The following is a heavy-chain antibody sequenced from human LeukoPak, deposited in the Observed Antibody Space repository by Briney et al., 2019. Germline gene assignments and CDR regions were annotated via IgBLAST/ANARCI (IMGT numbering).Heavy chain of an antibody. Sequence: KPSETLSLTCTVSGGSISSYYWSWIRQPPGKGLEWIGYIYYSGSTNYNPSLKSRVTISVDTSKNQFSLKLSSVTAADTAVYYCARSLPLGYCSSTSCYNFGSVLDYWGQGTLVTVSS. J-gene: IGHJ4*02. CDR2: IYYSGST. D-gene: IGHD2-2*02. CDR3: ARSLPLGYCSSTSCYNFGSVLDY. V-gene: IGHV4-59*01. CDR1: GGSISSYY.